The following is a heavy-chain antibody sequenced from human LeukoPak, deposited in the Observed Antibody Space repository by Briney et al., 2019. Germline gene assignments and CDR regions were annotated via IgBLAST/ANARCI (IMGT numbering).Heavy chain of an antibody. V-gene: IGHV4-34*01. CDR2: INHDGTT. CDR1: GGSFSGYY. D-gene: IGHD6-25*01. J-gene: IGHJ4*02. Sequence: SETLSLTCAVYGGSFSGYYWSCIRQPPGKGLEWIGDINHDGTTNYNPSLKSRVTISVDTSKNQFSLKLISVTAADTAVYYCARGRVTRITARHRWYFDFWGQGTLVTVSS. CDR3: ARGRVTRITARHRWYFDF.